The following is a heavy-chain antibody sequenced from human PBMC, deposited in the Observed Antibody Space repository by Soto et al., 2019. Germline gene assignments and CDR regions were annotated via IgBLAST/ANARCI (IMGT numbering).Heavy chain of an antibody. CDR3: AREYLDYYDTSGYYY. CDR2: ISPYNGNT. V-gene: IGHV1-18*04. CDR1: GFTFIDYG. Sequence: ASVKVSCKASGFTFIDYGITWVRQAPGQGLEWMGRISPYNGNTNYAQNVQGRVTMTTDTSTSTVYMELRSLRSDDTAVYYCAREYLDYYDTSGYYYWGQGTLVTV. D-gene: IGHD3-22*01. J-gene: IGHJ4*02.